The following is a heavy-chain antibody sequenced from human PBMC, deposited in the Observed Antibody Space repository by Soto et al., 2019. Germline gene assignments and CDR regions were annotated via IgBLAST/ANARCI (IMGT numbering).Heavy chain of an antibody. J-gene: IGHJ5*01. V-gene: IGHV4-61*01. CDR2: LYNSGGT. CDR3: AKLQPPGWIDA. D-gene: IGHD4-4*01. Sequence: QVRLQESGPGLVKPSETLSLTCSVSGDSVTRANAYWIWLRQAPGKGLEWIGYLYNSGGTNYKPSLRSRVSLSLDTSKNQFSVNLTSVTTADSAIYYCAKLQPPGWIDAWGHGTLVAVS. CDR1: GDSVTRANAY.